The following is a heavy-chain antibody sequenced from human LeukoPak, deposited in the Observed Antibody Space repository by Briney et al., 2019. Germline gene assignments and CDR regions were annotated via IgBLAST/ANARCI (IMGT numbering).Heavy chain of an antibody. J-gene: IGHJ4*02. D-gene: IGHD3-22*01. CDR2: ISSSSSYI. V-gene: IGHV3-21*01. CDR3: ARGGSDYYDSSGYYDRYYFDY. CDR1: GFTFSSYS. Sequence: PGGSLGLSCAASGFTFSSYSMNWVRQAPRKGLEWVSSISSSSSYIYYADSVKGRFTISRDNAKNSLYLQMNSLRAEDTAVYYCARGGSDYYDSSGYYDRYYFDYWGQGTLVTVSS.